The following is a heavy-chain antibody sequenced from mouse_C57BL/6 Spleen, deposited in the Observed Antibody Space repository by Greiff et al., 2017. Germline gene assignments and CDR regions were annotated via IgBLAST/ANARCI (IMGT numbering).Heavy chain of an antibody. Sequence: EVHLVESEGGLVQPGSSMKLSCTASGFTFSDYYMAWVRQVPEKGLEWVANINYDGSSTYYLDSLKSRFIISSDNAKNILYLQMSSLKSEDTATYYCARGGGSYDGYSSWFAYWGQGTLVTVSA. CDR1: GFTFSDYY. CDR3: ARGGGSYDGYSSWFAY. CDR2: INYDGSST. D-gene: IGHD2-3*01. V-gene: IGHV5-16*01. J-gene: IGHJ3*01.